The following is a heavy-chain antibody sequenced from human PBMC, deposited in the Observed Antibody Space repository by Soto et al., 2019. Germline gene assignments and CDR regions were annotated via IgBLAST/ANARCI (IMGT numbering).Heavy chain of an antibody. D-gene: IGHD3-10*01. CDR1: GGSVSSGSYY. V-gene: IGHV4-39*01. Sequence: PSETLSLTCTVSGGSVSSGSYYWSWIRQPPEKGLEWIGTIYRGSTYYNPSLNSRVTIAVDTSKNQFSLKLSSVTPADTAVYYCARRYFYGSGKYGLDVWGQGTTVTVSS. J-gene: IGHJ6*02. CDR2: IYRGST. CDR3: ARRYFYGSGKYGLDV.